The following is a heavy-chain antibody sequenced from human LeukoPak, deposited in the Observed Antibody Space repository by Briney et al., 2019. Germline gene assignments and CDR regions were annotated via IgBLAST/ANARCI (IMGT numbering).Heavy chain of an antibody. V-gene: IGHV3-7*01. J-gene: IGHJ4*02. D-gene: IGHD1-26*01. CDR1: RFTFSSYW. CDR3: ARFSGSYY. Sequence: PGGSLRLSCAASRFTFSSYWMSWVRQAPGKGLEWVANIKQDGSEKYYVDSVKGRFTISRDNAKNSLYLQMNSLRAEDTAVYYCARFSGSYYWGQGTLVTVSS. CDR2: IKQDGSEK.